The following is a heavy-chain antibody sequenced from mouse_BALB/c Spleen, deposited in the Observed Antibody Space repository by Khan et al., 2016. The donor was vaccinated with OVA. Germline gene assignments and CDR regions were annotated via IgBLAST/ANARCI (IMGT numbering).Heavy chain of an antibody. CDR2: ISSSGST. V-gene: IGHV3-2*02. Sequence: EVQLQESGPGLVKPSQSLSLTCTVTGYSITSDYAWNWIRQFPGNKLEWMGYISSSGSTNYNPALTSRISITRYTSKNQFFLQLTSVTTEDTATYYCARDGSRYNYAMDYWGQGTSVTVSS. J-gene: IGHJ4*01. CDR3: ARDGSRYNYAMDY. CDR1: GYSITSDYA. D-gene: IGHD2-3*01.